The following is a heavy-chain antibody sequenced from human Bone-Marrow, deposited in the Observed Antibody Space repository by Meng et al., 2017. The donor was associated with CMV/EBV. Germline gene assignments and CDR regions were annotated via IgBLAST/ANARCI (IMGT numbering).Heavy chain of an antibody. D-gene: IGHD1-26*01. CDR2: IYPGDSDT. J-gene: IGHJ3*02. CDR3: ARRNPLSGDAFDI. Sequence: GSLKISCKGSGYSFTSYWIGWVRQMPGKGLEWMGNIYPGDSDTRYSPSFEGQVTMSADKSSGTADLQWSSLKASDTAIYFCARRNPLSGDAFDIWGQGTVVTVSS. V-gene: IGHV5-51*01. CDR1: GYSFTSYW.